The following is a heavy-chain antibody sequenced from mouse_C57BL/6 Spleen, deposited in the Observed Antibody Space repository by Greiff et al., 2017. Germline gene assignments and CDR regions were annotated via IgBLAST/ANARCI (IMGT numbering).Heavy chain of an antibody. CDR1: GYTFTDYN. V-gene: IGHV1-22*01. J-gene: IGHJ1*03. D-gene: IGHD3-3*01. CDR2: INPNNGGT. CDR3: ARSVGTEWYFDV. Sequence: EVQLQQSGPELVKPGASVKMSCKASGYTFTDYNMHWVKQSHGKSLEWIGYINPNNGGTSYNQKFKGKATLTVNKSSSTAYMELRSLTSEDSAVYYCARSVGTEWYFDVWGTGTTVTVSS.